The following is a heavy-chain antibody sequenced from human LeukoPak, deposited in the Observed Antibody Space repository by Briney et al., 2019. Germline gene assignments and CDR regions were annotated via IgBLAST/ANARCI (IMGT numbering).Heavy chain of an antibody. Sequence: SETLSLTCAVYGGSFSGYYWSWIRQPPGKGLEWIGEINHSGSTNYNPSLKSRVTISVDTSKNQFSLKLSSVTAADTAVYYCASGRDYDILTGYSPFDYWGQGTLVTVSS. J-gene: IGHJ4*02. V-gene: IGHV4-34*01. D-gene: IGHD3-9*01. CDR3: ASGRDYDILTGYSPFDY. CDR1: GGSFSGYY. CDR2: INHSGST.